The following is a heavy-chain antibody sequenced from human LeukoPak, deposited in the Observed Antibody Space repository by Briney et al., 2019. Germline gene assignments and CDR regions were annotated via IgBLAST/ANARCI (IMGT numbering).Heavy chain of an antibody. Sequence: GGSLKLSCAASGFTFSSYAMSWVRQAPGKGLEWVSSISGNSGRTYYADSVKGRFSISRDNSNNALYLQMNSLRAEDAAVYYCAKSTSSWERVDYWGQGTLVTVSS. CDR2: ISGNSGRT. J-gene: IGHJ4*02. D-gene: IGHD6-13*01. V-gene: IGHV3-23*01. CDR1: GFTFSSYA. CDR3: AKSTSSWERVDY.